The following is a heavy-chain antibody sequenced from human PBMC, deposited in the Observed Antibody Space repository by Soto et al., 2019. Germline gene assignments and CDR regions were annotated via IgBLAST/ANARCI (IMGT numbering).Heavy chain of an antibody. J-gene: IGHJ4*02. CDR2: IIPILGIA. V-gene: IGHV1-69*02. CDR3: ASDGAYYGSGADDY. Sequence: QVQLVQSGAEVKKPGSSVKVSCKASEGTFSSYTISWVRQAPGQGLEWMGRIIPILGIANYAQKFQGRVTITADKSTSTAYMELSSLRSEDTAVYYCASDGAYYGSGADDYWGQGTLVTVSS. D-gene: IGHD3-10*01. CDR1: EGTFSSYT.